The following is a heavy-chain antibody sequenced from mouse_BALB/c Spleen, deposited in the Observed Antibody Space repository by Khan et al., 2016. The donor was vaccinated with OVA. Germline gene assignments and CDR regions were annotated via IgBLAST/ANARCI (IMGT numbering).Heavy chain of an antibody. CDR3: ARGNYYGYAMDY. V-gene: IGHV3-2*02. D-gene: IGHD1-1*01. Sequence: EVQLVESGPGLVKPSQSLSLTCTVTGYSITSNYAWNWIRQFPGNKLEWMGYISYSDSTSYNPSLKSRISITRDTSKNQVFLQLNSVTTEDTATYYCARGNYYGYAMDYWGQGTSVTVSS. CDR2: ISYSDST. CDR1: GYSITSNYA. J-gene: IGHJ4*01.